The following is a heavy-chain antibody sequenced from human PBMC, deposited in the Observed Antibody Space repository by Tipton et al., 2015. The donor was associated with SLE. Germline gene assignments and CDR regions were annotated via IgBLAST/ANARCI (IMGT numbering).Heavy chain of an antibody. D-gene: IGHD1-7*01. Sequence: TLSLTCSVSGSIDHYYWSWIRQPAGKGLEWIGRFSTTGSTNYNPSLDSRVTISLDRFNNQFTLKMTSVTAADTAVYYCANQNWNYYFWGQGNLVTVSS. CDR2: FSTTGST. CDR1: GSIDHYY. V-gene: IGHV4-4*07. CDR3: ANQNWNYYF. J-gene: IGHJ4*02.